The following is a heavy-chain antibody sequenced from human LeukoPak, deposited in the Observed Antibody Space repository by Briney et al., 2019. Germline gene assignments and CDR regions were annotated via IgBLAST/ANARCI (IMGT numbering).Heavy chain of an antibody. Sequence: GESLKISCKGSGYSFPGYWIAWVRQMPGKGLEWMGIIYPGDSDTRYSPSPQGQVTISVDKSINTAYLQWSSLKASDTAMYYCSRHLYSTRGPDYWGQGTLVTVSS. CDR3: SRHLYSTRGPDY. J-gene: IGHJ4*02. V-gene: IGHV5-51*01. CDR1: GYSFPGYW. D-gene: IGHD6-13*01. CDR2: IYPGDSDT.